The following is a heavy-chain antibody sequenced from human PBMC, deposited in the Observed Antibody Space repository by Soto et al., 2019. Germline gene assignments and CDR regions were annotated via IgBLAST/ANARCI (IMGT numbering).Heavy chain of an antibody. Sequence: ASVKVSCKASGYTFTSYGISWVRQAPGQGLEWMGWIGAYNGNTNYAQKLQGRVTMTTATSTSTAYMELRSLRSDDTAVYYCATGPATASAVYLRRGTLVTVSS. CDR3: ATGPATASAVY. J-gene: IGHJ4*02. CDR1: GYTFTSYG. CDR2: IGAYNGNT. V-gene: IGHV1-18*01. D-gene: IGHD2-2*01.